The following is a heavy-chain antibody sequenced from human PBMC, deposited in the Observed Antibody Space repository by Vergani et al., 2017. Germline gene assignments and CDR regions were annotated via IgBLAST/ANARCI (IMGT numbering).Heavy chain of an antibody. Sequence: QVQLVQSGAEVKKPEASVKVSCKASGYTFTSYYMHWVRQAPGQGLEWMGIINPSGGSTSYAQKFQGRVTMTRDTSTSTVYMELRSLRSEDTAVYYCARDLGDSSSCYSVDFQHWGQGTLVTVYS. J-gene: IGHJ1*01. CDR2: INPSGGST. D-gene: IGHD3-22*01. CDR1: GYTFTSYY. V-gene: IGHV1-46*01. CDR3: ARDLGDSSSCYSVDFQH.